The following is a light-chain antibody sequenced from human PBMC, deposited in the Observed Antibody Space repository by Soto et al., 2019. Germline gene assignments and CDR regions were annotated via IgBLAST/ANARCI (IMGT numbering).Light chain of an antibody. CDR3: QQYGTSEII. Sequence: EIVLTHSPPTLSLSQGARSTLYCRGSQSVSSSYVAWYQQRPGQAPRLLSDETSSRASGIPDRFSGSGSWTDFTLTSSRLETEDFAVLYCQQYGTSEIIFGQGTRLEIK. J-gene: IGKJ5*01. CDR2: ETS. CDR1: QSVSSSY. V-gene: IGKV3-20*01.